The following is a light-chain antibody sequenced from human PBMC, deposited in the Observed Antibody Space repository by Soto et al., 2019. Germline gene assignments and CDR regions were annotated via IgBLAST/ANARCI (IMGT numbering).Light chain of an antibody. CDR3: QQSYRPPWT. CDR1: QSVSTY. V-gene: IGKV1-39*01. CDR2: DAS. Sequence: DIQMTQSPSSLSASVGDRVTITCRASQSVSTYLNWYQQKPGKAPTVVIFDASSLQSGVPSRFSGSGSGTAFTLTITSLQPEEVATYYCQQSYRPPWTFGQGTNVEI. J-gene: IGKJ1*01.